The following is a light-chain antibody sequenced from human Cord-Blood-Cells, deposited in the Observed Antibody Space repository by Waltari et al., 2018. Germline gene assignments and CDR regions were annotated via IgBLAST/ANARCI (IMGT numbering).Light chain of an antibody. CDR1: QSGLYSPNNKNY. J-gene: IGKJ1*01. V-gene: IGKV4-1*01. CDR2: WAS. Sequence: DIVMTQAPDSLAVSLGARATINCKSSQSGLYSPNNKNYLAWYQQTPGQPPKLLIYWASTRESGVPDRFSGSGSGTDFTLTISSLQAEDVAVYYCQQYYSTPRTFGQGTKVEIK. CDR3: QQYYSTPRT.